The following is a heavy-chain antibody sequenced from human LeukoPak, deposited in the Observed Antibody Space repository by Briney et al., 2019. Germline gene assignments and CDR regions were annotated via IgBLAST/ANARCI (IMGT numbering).Heavy chain of an antibody. Sequence: GGSLRLSCAASGFTFSSYWMHWVRQAPGKGLVWVSRINSDGSSTSYADSVKGRFTISRDNSKNTLYLQMNSLRAEDTAVYYCAKDALWFGESYYFDYWGQGTLVTVSS. V-gene: IGHV3-74*01. CDR1: GFTFSSYW. CDR3: AKDALWFGESYYFDY. D-gene: IGHD3-10*01. J-gene: IGHJ4*02. CDR2: INSDGSST.